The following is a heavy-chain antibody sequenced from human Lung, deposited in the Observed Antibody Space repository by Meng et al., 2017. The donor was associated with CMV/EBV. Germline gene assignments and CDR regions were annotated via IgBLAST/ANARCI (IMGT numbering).Heavy chain of an antibody. CDR2: IYTSGST. V-gene: IGHV4-4*07. CDR3: ARVADIVVVPAAWDV. Sequence: QVQLQESGPGLVKPSETLSLTCTVSGGSISSYYWSWIRQPAGKGLEWIGRIYTSGSTNYNPSLKSRVTMSVDTSKNQFSLKLSSVTAADTAVYYCARVADIVVVPAAWDVWGKGTTVTVSS. D-gene: IGHD2-2*01. J-gene: IGHJ6*04. CDR1: GGSISSYY.